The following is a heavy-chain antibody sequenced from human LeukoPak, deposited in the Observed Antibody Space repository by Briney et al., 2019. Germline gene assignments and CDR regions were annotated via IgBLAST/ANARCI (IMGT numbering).Heavy chain of an antibody. D-gene: IGHD2-15*01. CDR1: GFTFNTYA. J-gene: IGHJ4*02. CDR2: IWYDGKYK. V-gene: IGHV3-33*01. CDR3: ARGFGSGGSSVEF. Sequence: GGSLRLSCAASGFTFNTYAMHWVRQAPGKGLGWLAVIWYDGKYKYYGDSVKGRISISRDNSKATLDLQMNNLRAEDTGLYYCARGFGSGGSSVEFWGQGTLVTVSS.